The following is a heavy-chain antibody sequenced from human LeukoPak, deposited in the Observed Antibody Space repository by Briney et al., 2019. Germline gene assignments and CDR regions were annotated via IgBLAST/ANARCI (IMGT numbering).Heavy chain of an antibody. CDR3: ARTGPRQLIDY. Sequence: PSETLSLTCTVSGGSISSYYWSWIRQPPGKGLEWIGYIYYSGSTNYNPSLKSRVTISVDTSKNQFSLKLSSVTAADTAVYYCARTGPRQLIDYWGQGTLVTVSS. V-gene: IGHV4-59*01. J-gene: IGHJ4*02. D-gene: IGHD6-19*01. CDR2: IYYSGST. CDR1: GGSISSYY.